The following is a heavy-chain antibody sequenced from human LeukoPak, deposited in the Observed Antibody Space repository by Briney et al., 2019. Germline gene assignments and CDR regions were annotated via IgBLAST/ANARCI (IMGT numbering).Heavy chain of an antibody. Sequence: GGSLRLSCAASGFTFSSYGMHWVRQAPGKGLEWVAVIWYDGSNKYYAVSVKGRFTISRDNSKNTLYLQMNSLRAEDTAVYYCARDRGVTVTTDYFDYWGQGTLVTVSS. CDR1: GFTFSSYG. V-gene: IGHV3-33*01. D-gene: IGHD4-17*01. J-gene: IGHJ4*02. CDR2: IWYDGSNK. CDR3: ARDRGVTVTTDYFDY.